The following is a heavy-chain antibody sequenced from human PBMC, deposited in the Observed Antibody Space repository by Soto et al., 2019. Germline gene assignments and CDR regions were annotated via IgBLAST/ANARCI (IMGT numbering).Heavy chain of an antibody. Sequence: SXRLSCEAAGLSLTQYAIAWVRQAPGKVLECISTIDVLNGAWYSDSVRGRLAISRDVSRNTVYLQMGSLRVEDTAIYFCSDWRAGGPVNLDHWGPGTVVTVSS. CDR3: SDWRAGGPVNLDH. V-gene: IGHV3-23*05. J-gene: IGHJ4*02. CDR2: IDVLNGA. D-gene: IGHD2-15*01. CDR1: GLSLTQYA.